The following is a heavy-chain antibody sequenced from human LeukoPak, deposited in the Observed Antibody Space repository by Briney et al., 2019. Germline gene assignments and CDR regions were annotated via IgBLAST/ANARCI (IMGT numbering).Heavy chain of an antibody. J-gene: IGHJ5*02. CDR3: ARRGLYGSSPFDP. CDR2: IYYSGTT. V-gene: IGHV4-39*01. D-gene: IGHD2-2*01. CDR1: GGSISSSSYF. Sequence: PSETLSLTCTVSGGSISSSSYFWGWIRQPPGTGLEWLGIIYYSGTTYYNPSLKSRVTISVDTSKNQFSLKLSSVTAAYTAVYYCARRGLYGSSPFDPWGQGTLVTVSS.